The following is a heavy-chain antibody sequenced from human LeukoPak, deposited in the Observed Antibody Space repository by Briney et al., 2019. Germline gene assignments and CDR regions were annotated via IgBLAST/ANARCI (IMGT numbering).Heavy chain of an antibody. CDR2: INHNGNVN. CDR3: ARGGGLDV. V-gene: IGHV3-7*03. CDR1: GFTFSSYT. J-gene: IGHJ6*02. Sequence: GGSLRLSCAASGFTFSSYTMHWIRQAPGKGLEWVASINHNGNVNYYVDSVKGRFTISRDNAKNSLYLQMSNLRAEDTAVYFCARGGGLDVWGQGATVTVSS. D-gene: IGHD3-16*01.